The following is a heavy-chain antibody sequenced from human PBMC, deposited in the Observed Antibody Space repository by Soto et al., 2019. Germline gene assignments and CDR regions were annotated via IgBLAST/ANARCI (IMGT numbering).Heavy chain of an antibody. V-gene: IGHV3-23*01. CDR1: GFTFSSYA. J-gene: IGHJ4*02. CDR2: ISGSGGST. D-gene: IGHD6-13*01. CDR3: AKDVWGAAAGTCGY. Sequence: GGSLRLSCAASGFTFSSYAMSWVRQAPGKGLEWVSAISGSGGSTCYADSVKGRFTISRDNSKNTLYLQMNSLRAEDTAVYYCAKDVWGAAAGTCGYWGQGTLVTVSS.